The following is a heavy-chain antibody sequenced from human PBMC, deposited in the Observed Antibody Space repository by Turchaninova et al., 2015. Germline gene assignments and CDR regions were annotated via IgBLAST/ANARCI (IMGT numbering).Heavy chain of an antibody. J-gene: IGHJ3*02. V-gene: IGHV1-69*01. CDR2: IIPIFGTA. Sequence: VQLVQSGAAVKKPGSSVQVTWKASGGTLSSYAISWVRQAPGQGREGMGGIIPIFGTANYAQKCQGRVTITADESTSTAYMELSSLRSEDTAVYYCARVRYCSGGSCFGAFDIWGQGTMVTVSS. D-gene: IGHD2-15*01. CDR3: ARVRYCSGGSCFGAFDI. CDR1: GGTLSSYA.